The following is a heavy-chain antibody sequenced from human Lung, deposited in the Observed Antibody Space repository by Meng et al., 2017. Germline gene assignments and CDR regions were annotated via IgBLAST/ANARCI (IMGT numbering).Heavy chain of an antibody. CDR3: ARGGDFDP. J-gene: IGHJ5*02. D-gene: IGHD2/OR15-2a*01. V-gene: IGHV7-4-1*02. CDR2: ISTNTGNP. CDR1: GYTFTTYT. Sequence: SRAALDKACASVKVSCKASGYTFTTYTINWVRQAHGRGLEWMGWISTNTGNPTYVQGFTGRFVFSLDTSVSTAYLQISSLEAADTAVYYCARGGDFDPWGQGTLVTVSS.